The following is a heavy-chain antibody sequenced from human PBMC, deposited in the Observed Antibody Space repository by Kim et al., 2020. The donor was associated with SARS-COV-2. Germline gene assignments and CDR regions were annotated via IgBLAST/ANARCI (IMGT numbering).Heavy chain of an antibody. J-gene: IGHJ4*02. D-gene: IGHD3-22*01. V-gene: IGHV4-31*03. CDR2: IYYSGST. Sequence: SETLSLTCTVSGGSISSGGYYWSWIRQHPGKGLEWIGYIYYSGSTYYNPSLKSRVTISVDTSKNQFSLKLSSVTAADTAVYYCASDLSRHVSYYDSSGYYYWGQGTLVTVSS. CDR1: GGSISSGGYY. CDR3: ASDLSRHVSYYDSSGYYY.